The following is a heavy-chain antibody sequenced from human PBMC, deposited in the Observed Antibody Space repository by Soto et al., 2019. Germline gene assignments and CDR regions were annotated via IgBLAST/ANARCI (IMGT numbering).Heavy chain of an antibody. CDR2: IYYDGST. Sequence: ETLSLTCTVSGGSINSNNYYWAWIRQPPGKGLAWIASIYYDGSTYYNPSLKSRVSISVDTSKNHFSLKLSSATAADTAVYYCAKVVVAATRHTDFDSWGQGTLVTVSS. V-gene: IGHV4-39*02. J-gene: IGHJ4*02. D-gene: IGHD2-15*01. CDR1: GGSINSNNYY. CDR3: AKVVVAATRHTDFDS.